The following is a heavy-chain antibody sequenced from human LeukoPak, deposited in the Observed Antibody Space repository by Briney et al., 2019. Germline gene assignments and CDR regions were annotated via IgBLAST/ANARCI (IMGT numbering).Heavy chain of an antibody. Sequence: ASVKVSCKASGYTFTGYYMHWVRQAPGQGLEWMGWINPNSGVTNFAQKFQGRVTMTRDTSISTAYMELSRLRSDDTAVYYCARDRFGGNYYYYYMDVWGKGTTVTISS. V-gene: IGHV1-2*02. D-gene: IGHD3-10*01. CDR3: ARDRFGGNYYYYYMDV. CDR1: GYTFTGYY. J-gene: IGHJ6*03. CDR2: INPNSGVT.